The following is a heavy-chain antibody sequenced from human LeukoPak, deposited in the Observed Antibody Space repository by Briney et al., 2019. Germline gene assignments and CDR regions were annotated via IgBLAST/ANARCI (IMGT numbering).Heavy chain of an antibody. Sequence: SQTLSLTCAISGDSVSSNSAAWNWLRPSPSRGLEWLGRTYHRSRWYNDYAVSVRGRITINPDTSKNQFSLQLKSVTPEDTAVYYCARIVGGSQDFWGQGTLVTVSS. V-gene: IGHV6-1*01. CDR1: GDSVSSNSAA. J-gene: IGHJ4*02. D-gene: IGHD3-16*02. CDR3: ARIVGGSQDF. CDR2: TYHRSRWYN.